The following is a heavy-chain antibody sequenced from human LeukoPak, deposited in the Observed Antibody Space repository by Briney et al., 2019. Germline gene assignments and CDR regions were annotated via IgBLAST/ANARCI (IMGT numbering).Heavy chain of an antibody. Sequence: GGSLRLSCAASGFTFSSYGMHWVRQAPGKGLEWVAVISYGGSNKYYADSVKGRFTISRDNSKNTLYLQMNSLRAEDTAVYYCAKDRSPLPVLVYYFDYWAREPWSPSPQ. CDR2: ISYGGSNK. V-gene: IGHV3-30*18. CDR3: AKDRSPLPVLVYYFDY. J-gene: IGHJ4*02. D-gene: IGHD5/OR15-5a*01. CDR1: GFTFSSYG.